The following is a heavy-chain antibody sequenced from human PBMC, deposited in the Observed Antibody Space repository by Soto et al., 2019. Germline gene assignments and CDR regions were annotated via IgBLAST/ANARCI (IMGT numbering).Heavy chain of an antibody. J-gene: IGHJ4*02. V-gene: IGHV3-48*02. Sequence: GGALRLSWAASGFTFSSYSMNGVRQAPGKGLEWVSYISSSSSTIYYADSVKGRFTISRDNTKNSLYLQMNSLRDEDTAVYYCARSPYYYDTDGYLYWAQGTLVTVSS. CDR2: ISSSSSTI. CDR1: GFTFSSYS. CDR3: ARSPYYYDTDGYLY. D-gene: IGHD3-22*01.